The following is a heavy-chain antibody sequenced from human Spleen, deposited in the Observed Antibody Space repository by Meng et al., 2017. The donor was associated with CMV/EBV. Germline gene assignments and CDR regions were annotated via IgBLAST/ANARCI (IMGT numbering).Heavy chain of an antibody. CDR1: GYMFSNYW. V-gene: IGHV5-51*01. CDR3: AITPTAIPAMGGDY. Sequence: GESLKISCKGSGYMFSNYWIGWVRQMPGKGLEWMGLIYLGDYATRYSPSFQGQVLITADKSVRTAYLQWSSLKASDTAMYYCAITPTAIPAMGGDYWGQGTLVTVSS. J-gene: IGHJ4*02. D-gene: IGHD2-2*01. CDR2: IYLGDYAT.